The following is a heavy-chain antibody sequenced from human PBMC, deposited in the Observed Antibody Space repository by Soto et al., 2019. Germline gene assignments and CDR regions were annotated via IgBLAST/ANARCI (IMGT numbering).Heavy chain of an antibody. CDR2: IIPILGIA. J-gene: IGHJ4*02. V-gene: IGHV1-69*04. CDR3: ARDRDSSSWYIFDY. D-gene: IGHD6-13*01. Sequence: SVQVSCKASGGTFSSYTISWVRQAPGQGLEWMGRIIPILGIANYAQKFQGRVTITADKSTSTAYMELSSLRSEDTAVYYCARDRDSSSWYIFDYWGQGTLVTVSS. CDR1: GGTFSSYT.